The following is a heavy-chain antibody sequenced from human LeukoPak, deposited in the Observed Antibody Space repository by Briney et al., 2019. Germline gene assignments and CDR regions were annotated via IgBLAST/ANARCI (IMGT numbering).Heavy chain of an antibody. J-gene: IGHJ5*02. CDR1: GFIFSNYG. CDR2: IWYDGSKT. D-gene: IGHD2-2*01. Sequence: PGRSLRLSCAASGFIFSNYGMHWVRQAPGKGLEWVAVIWYDGSKTYYADSVKGRFTISRDNSRNTVYLQMNSLRAEDTAVYYCAKLLSGYCSRTSCLNWFDPWGQGTLVTVSS. V-gene: IGHV3-33*06. CDR3: AKLLSGYCSRTSCLNWFDP.